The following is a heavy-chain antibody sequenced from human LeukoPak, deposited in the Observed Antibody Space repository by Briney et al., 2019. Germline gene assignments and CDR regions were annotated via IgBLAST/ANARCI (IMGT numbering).Heavy chain of an antibody. CDR2: IKQDGSEK. D-gene: IGHD3-3*01. V-gene: IGHV3-7*01. CDR1: GFTFGSYW. Sequence: GGSLRLSCAASGFTFGSYWMTWVRQAPGKGLEWVANIKQDGSEKYYVDSVKGRFTISRDNAKNALYLQMNSLRAEDTAVYYCARGRDDFWSSSPNWFDPWGQGTLVIVSS. CDR3: ARGRDDFWSSSPNWFDP. J-gene: IGHJ5*02.